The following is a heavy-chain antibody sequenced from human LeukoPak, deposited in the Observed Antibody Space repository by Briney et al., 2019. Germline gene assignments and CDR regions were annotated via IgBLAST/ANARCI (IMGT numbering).Heavy chain of an antibody. D-gene: IGHD1-26*01. CDR2: ISYDGSNK. V-gene: IGHV3-30*04. J-gene: IGHJ4*02. CDR1: GFTFSSYA. Sequence: GGSLRLSCAASGFTFSSYAMHWVRQAPGKGLEWVAVISYDGSNKYYADSVEGRFTISRVNAKNSLYLQMNSLRVEDTALYYCTKSQVGALAYFDYWGQGTLVTVSS. CDR3: TKSQVGALAYFDY.